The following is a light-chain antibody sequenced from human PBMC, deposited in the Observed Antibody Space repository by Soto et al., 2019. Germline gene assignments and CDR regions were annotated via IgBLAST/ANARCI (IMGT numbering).Light chain of an antibody. V-gene: IGLV2-14*01. J-gene: IGLJ1*01. CDR2: EVS. CDR1: SSDVGGYNY. Sequence: QSVLTQPASVSGSPGQSITISCTGTSSDVGGYNYVSWYQQDPGTAPKLLIYEVSNRPSGVSSRFSGSKSGNTASLTISGLQAEDEADYYCSSYTSISTFVFXTGTKVTVL. CDR3: SSYTSISTFV.